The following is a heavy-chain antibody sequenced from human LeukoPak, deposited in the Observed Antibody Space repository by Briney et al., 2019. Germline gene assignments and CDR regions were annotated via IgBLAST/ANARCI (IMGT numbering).Heavy chain of an antibody. CDR3: ARFYGDYVPMDV. V-gene: IGHV1-18*01. Sequence: VASVKVSCKASGYTFTSYGISWVRQAPGQGLEWMGWISAYNGNTNYAQKLQGRVTMTTDTSTSTAYMELSSLRSEDTAVYYCARFYGDYVPMDVWGQGTTVTVSS. D-gene: IGHD4-17*01. J-gene: IGHJ6*02. CDR1: GYTFTSYG. CDR2: ISAYNGNT.